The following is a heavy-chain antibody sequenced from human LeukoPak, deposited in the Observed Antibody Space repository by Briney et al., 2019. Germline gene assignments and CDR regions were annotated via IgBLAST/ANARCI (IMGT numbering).Heavy chain of an antibody. CDR1: GYTFTGYY. CDR2: INPNSGGT. V-gene: IGHV1-2*06. CDR3: ARGLMEHITLGVRFDY. D-gene: IGHD1/OR15-1a*01. J-gene: IGHJ4*02. Sequence: ASVEVSCKASGYTFTGYYMHWVRQAPGQGLEWMGRINPNSGGTNYAQKFQGRVTMTRDTSISTAYMELSRLRSDDTAVYYCARGLMEHITLGVRFDYWGQGTLVTVSS.